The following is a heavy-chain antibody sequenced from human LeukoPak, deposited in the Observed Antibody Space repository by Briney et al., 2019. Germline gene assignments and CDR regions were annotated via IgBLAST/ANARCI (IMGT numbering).Heavy chain of an antibody. CDR2: LYYMRGA. J-gene: IGHJ4*02. D-gene: IGHD2-2*01. Sequence: SETLSLTCTVSGGSISSGDYYWSWSRQPPGKGVEWIGNLYYMRGAWYKSSLKSRVTTSVDTSRNEFSLKLSSVTAADTAVYYCAKPLCSSTSCYPWYWGQGALVTVSS. CDR1: GGSISSGDYY. CDR3: AKPLCSSTSCYPWY. V-gene: IGHV4-61*08.